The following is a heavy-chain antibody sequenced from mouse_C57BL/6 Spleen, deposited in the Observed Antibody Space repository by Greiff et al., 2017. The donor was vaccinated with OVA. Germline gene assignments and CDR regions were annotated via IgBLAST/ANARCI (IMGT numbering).Heavy chain of an antibody. CDR2: IRNKANGYTT. CDR1: GFTFTDYY. D-gene: IGHD2-4*01. J-gene: IGHJ1*03. Sequence: EVQGVESGGGLVQPGGSLSLSCAASGFTFTDYYMSWVRQPPGKALEWLGFIRNKANGYTTEYSASVKGRFTISRDNSQSILYLQMNALRAEDSATYYCARYIRRDYDEGYFDVWGTGTTVTVSS. CDR3: ARYIRRDYDEGYFDV. V-gene: IGHV7-3*01.